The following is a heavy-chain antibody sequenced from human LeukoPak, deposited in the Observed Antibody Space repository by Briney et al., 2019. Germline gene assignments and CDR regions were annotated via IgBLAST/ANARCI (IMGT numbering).Heavy chain of an antibody. CDR2: IIPIFGTA. J-gene: IGHJ5*02. Sequence: GSSVKVSCKASEGTFSSYAISWVRQAPGQGLEWMGRIIPIFGTANYAQKFQGRVTITTDESTSTAYMELSSLRSEDTAVYYCARDGYSSSWYGSYWFDPWGQGTLVTVSS. D-gene: IGHD6-13*01. CDR3: ARDGYSSSWYGSYWFDP. CDR1: EGTFSSYA. V-gene: IGHV1-69*05.